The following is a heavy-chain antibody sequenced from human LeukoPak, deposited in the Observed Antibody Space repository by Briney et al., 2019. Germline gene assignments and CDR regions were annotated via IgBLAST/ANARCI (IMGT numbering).Heavy chain of an antibody. V-gene: IGHV4-59*11. D-gene: IGHD4-17*01. J-gene: IGHJ4*02. Sequence: SETLSLTCTVSGGSISSHFWSWIRQPPGKGLEWIGYVYHSGNTYYNTSLKSRVTISVDTSKNQFSLKLSSVTAADTAVYYCARATNDYGDYHNFDYWGQGTLVTVSS. CDR2: VYHSGNT. CDR1: GGSISSHF. CDR3: ARATNDYGDYHNFDY.